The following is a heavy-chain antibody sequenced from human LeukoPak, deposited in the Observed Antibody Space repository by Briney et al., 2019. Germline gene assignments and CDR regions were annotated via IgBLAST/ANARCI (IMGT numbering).Heavy chain of an antibody. CDR2: IIPILGIA. CDR3: ATAMIPRDSAFDI. J-gene: IGHJ3*02. CDR1: GGTFSSYA. V-gene: IGHV1-69*04. Sequence: ASVKVSCKASGGTFSSYAISWVRQAPGQGLEWMGRIIPILGIANYAQKFQGRVTITADKSTSTAYMELSSLRSEDTAVYYCATAMIPRDSAFDIWGQGTMVTVSS. D-gene: IGHD3-22*01.